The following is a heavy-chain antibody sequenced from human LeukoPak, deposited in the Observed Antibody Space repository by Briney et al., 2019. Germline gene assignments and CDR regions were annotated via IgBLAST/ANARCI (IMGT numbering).Heavy chain of an antibody. J-gene: IGHJ6*03. CDR3: ARNPPKGNAGYYYYMDV. CDR2: ISAYNGNT. D-gene: IGHD4-23*01. V-gene: IGHV1-18*01. Sequence: ASVKVSCKASGYTFTSYGISWVRQAPGQGLEWMGWISAYNGNTNYAQKLQGRVTMTTDTSTSTAYMELRSLRSDDTAVYYCARNPPKGNAGYYYYMDVWGKGTTVTVSS. CDR1: GYTFTSYG.